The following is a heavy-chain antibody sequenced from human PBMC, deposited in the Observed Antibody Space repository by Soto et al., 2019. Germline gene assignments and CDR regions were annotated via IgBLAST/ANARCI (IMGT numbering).Heavy chain of an antibody. J-gene: IGHJ4*02. CDR2: IYYSGST. D-gene: IGHD2-2*01. CDR1: GGSISSYY. Sequence: SDTLSLTCTVSGGSISSYYWSWIRQPPGKGLEWIGYIYYSGSTNYNPSLKSRVTISVDTSKNQFSLKLSSVTAADTAVYYCARTSSIWGYRSRTSCPSSFDYWGQGTAVTVSS. V-gene: IGHV4-59*07. CDR3: ARTSSIWGYRSRTSCPSSFDY.